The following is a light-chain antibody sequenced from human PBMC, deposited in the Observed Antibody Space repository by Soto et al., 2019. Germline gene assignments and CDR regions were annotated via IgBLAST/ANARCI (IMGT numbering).Light chain of an antibody. J-gene: IGLJ3*02. Sequence: QSVLTQPASVSGSPGQSITLSCTGTSSDVGAYNLVSWYQQHPGKAPKLMIYEVTKRPSEVSNRFSGSKSGSTASLTISGLQAEDEADYYCCSHAGSSALWVFGGGTKLTVL. CDR3: CSHAGSSALWV. V-gene: IGLV2-23*02. CDR1: SSDVGAYNL. CDR2: EVT.